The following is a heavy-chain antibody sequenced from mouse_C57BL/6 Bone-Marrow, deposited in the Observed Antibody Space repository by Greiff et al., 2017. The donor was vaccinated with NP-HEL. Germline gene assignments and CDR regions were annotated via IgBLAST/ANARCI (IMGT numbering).Heavy chain of an antibody. V-gene: IGHV1-80*01. CDR1: GYAFSSYW. CDR2: IYPGDGDT. D-gene: IGHD1-1*01. CDR3: ARGDYGSSRFGYAMDY. Sequence: VQLVESGAELVKPGASVKISCKASGYAFSSYWMNWVKERPGKGLEWFGQIYPGDGDTKSNGKFKGKATLTAAKSSSTAYRQVSSLTSEDSAVYFGARGDYGSSRFGYAMDYWGQGTSVTVSS. J-gene: IGHJ4*01.